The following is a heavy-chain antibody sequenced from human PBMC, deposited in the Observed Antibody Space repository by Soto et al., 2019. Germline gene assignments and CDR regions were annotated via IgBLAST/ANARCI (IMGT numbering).Heavy chain of an antibody. CDR3: ARCISYGSGSYFHYYYGMDV. CDR1: GGTFSSYA. CDR2: IIPIFGTA. Sequence: GASVKVSCKASGGTFSSYAISWVRQAPGQGLEWMGGIIPIFGTANYAQKFQGRVTITADESTSTAYMGLSSLRSEDTAVYYCARCISYGSGSYFHYYYGMDVWGQGTTVTVS. J-gene: IGHJ6*02. D-gene: IGHD3-10*01. V-gene: IGHV1-69*13.